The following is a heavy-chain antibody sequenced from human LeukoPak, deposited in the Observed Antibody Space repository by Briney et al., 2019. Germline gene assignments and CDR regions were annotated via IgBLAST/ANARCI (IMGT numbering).Heavy chain of an antibody. CDR3: ARVYGDYEYYFDY. CDR2: ISWNSGSI. V-gene: IGHV3-9*01. J-gene: IGHJ4*02. Sequence: PGGSLRLSCAASGFTFDDYAMHWVRQAPGKGLEWVSGISWNSGSIGYADSVKGRFTISRDNAKNSLYLQMNSLRAEDTALYYCARVYGDYEYYFDYWGPGTLVTVSS. D-gene: IGHD4-17*01. CDR1: GFTFDDYA.